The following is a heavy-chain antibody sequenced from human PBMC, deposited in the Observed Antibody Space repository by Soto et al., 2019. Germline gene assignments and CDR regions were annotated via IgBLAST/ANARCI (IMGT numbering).Heavy chain of an antibody. Sequence: ASVKVSCKASGYTFTSYYMHWVRQAPGQGLEWMGIINPSGGSTSYAQKFQGRVTMTRDTSTSTVYMELSSLRSEDTAVYSCARGQHIVVVTVGVDFDYWGQGALVTVSS. J-gene: IGHJ4*02. D-gene: IGHD2-21*02. CDR2: INPSGGST. V-gene: IGHV1-46*01. CDR1: GYTFTSYY. CDR3: ARGQHIVVVTVGVDFDY.